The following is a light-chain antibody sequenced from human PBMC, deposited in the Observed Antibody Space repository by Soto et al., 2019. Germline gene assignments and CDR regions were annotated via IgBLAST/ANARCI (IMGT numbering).Light chain of an antibody. J-gene: IGKJ4*01. V-gene: IGKV3-15*01. CDR2: GAS. Sequence: EIVLTQSPATLSVSAGGTVTLSCRASQSIRTNVAWYQQIPGQAPRLLVYGASTRATGVPARFSGSGSGIEFTLTISSLQSEDSAFYYCQQYHTWPVTFGGGTKVEIK. CDR1: QSIRTN. CDR3: QQYHTWPVT.